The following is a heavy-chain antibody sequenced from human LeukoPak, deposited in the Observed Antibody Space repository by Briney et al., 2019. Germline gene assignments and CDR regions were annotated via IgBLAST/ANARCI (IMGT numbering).Heavy chain of an antibody. J-gene: IGHJ6*03. D-gene: IGHD4-17*01. V-gene: IGHV4-4*07. Sequence: SETLSLTCTVSGVSISIYYWSWIRQPAGKGLEWIGRIYTSGTTHYNPSLKSRVTITVDTSKNQFSLKLISVTAADTAVYYCAREGYGDTSYYYYYMDVWGKGTTVTISS. CDR2: IYTSGTT. CDR3: AREGYGDTSYYYYYMDV. CDR1: GVSISIYY.